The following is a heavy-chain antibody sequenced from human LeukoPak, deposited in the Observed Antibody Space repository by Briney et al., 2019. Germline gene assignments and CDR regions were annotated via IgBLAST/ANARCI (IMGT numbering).Heavy chain of an antibody. J-gene: IGHJ4*02. D-gene: IGHD4/OR15-4a*01. CDR3: ATFLTSFDY. CDR1: GGSISSYY. V-gene: IGHV4-59*01. CDR2: IYYSGST. Sequence: PSETLSLTCTVSGGSISSYYWSWIRQPPGKGLEWIGFIYYSGSTYYNPSLKSRVTISVDTSKNQFSLKLSSVTAADTAVYYCATFLTSFDYWGQGTLVTVSS.